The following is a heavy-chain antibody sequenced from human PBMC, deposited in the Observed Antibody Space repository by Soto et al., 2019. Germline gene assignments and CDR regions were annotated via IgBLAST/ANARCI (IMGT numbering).Heavy chain of an antibody. Sequence: EVHLVESGGGLVQTGGSLRLSCAIFESTVSRDWMNWVRQAPGKGLEWVAHINQDGSEKYYVDSVKGRFTISRDNAKKSLYLQINSLRPADTAMYSCSGGVGDAFWGQGTLVTASS. D-gene: IGHD1-26*01. V-gene: IGHV3-7*04. J-gene: IGHJ4*02. CDR2: INQDGSEK. CDR1: ESTVSRDW. CDR3: SGGVGDAF.